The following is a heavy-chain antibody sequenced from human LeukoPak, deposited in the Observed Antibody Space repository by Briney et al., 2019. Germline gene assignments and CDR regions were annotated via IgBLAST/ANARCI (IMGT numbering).Heavy chain of an antibody. D-gene: IGHD2-8*02. CDR2: IRYDGSNK. CDR1: GFTFSSYG. V-gene: IGHV3-30*02. CDR3: AKDILVQYYFDY. Sequence: GGSLRLSCAASGFTFSSYGMHWVRQAPGKGLEWVAFIRYDGSNKYYADSVKGRFTISRDNSKNTLYLQMNSLRAEDTAVYYCAKDILVQYYFDYWGQGTLVTVSS. J-gene: IGHJ4*02.